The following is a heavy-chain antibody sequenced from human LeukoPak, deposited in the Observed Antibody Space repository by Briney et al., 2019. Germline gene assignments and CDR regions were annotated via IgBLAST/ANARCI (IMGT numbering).Heavy chain of an antibody. CDR1: GGTFSSYA. J-gene: IGHJ6*03. V-gene: IGHV1-69*06. Sequence: EASVKVSCKASGGTFSSYAISWVRQAPGQGLEWMGGIIPIFGTANYAQKFQGRVTITADKSTSTAYMELSSLRSDDTAVYYCASGYSYSYYYYCYMDVWGKGTTVTVSS. CDR2: IIPIFGTA. D-gene: IGHD5-18*01. CDR3: ASGYSYSYYYYCYMDV.